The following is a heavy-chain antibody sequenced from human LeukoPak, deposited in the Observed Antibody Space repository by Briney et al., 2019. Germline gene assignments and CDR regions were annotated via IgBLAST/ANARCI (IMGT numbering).Heavy chain of an antibody. V-gene: IGHV3-33*01. CDR3: ARESNYYYYGMDV. Sequence: AGGSLRLSCAASGFTFSSYGMHWVRQAPGKGLEWVAVIWYDGSNKYYADSVKGRFTISRDNSKNTLYLQMNSLRAEDTAVYYCARESNYYYYGMDVWAKGPRSPSP. CDR2: IWYDGSNK. J-gene: IGHJ6*02. CDR1: GFTFSSYG.